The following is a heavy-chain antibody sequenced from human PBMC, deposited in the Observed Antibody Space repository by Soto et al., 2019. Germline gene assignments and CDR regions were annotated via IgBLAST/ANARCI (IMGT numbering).Heavy chain of an antibody. CDR1: GGTFSSYT. CDR3: ARAPWDYGAINWFDP. Sequence: QVQLVQSGAEVKKPGSSVKVSCKASGGTFSSYTISWVRQAPGQGLEWMGRIIPILGIANYAQKFQGRVTITADKSTSTAYMELSSLRSEDTAVYYCARAPWDYGAINWFDPWGQGTLVTVSS. CDR2: IIPILGIA. D-gene: IGHD4-17*01. V-gene: IGHV1-69*02. J-gene: IGHJ5*02.